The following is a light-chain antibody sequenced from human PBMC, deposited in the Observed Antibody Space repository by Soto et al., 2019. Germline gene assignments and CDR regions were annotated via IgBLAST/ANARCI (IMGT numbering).Light chain of an antibody. CDR1: SSDVGSYNL. J-gene: IGLJ1*01. Sequence: QSVLTQPASVTGSHGQSIPISCTGTSSDVGSYNLVSWYQQHPGKAPKLMIYEVSKRPSGVSNRFSGSKSGNTASLTISGLQAEYEADYYCCSYAGSSTFPYVFGTGTKVTVL. CDR3: CSYAGSSTFPYV. CDR2: EVS. V-gene: IGLV2-23*02.